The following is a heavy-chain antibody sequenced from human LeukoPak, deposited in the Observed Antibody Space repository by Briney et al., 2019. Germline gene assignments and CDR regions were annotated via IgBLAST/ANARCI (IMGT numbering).Heavy chain of an antibody. Sequence: SETLSLTCTVSGGSISSSSYYWGWIRQPPGKGLEWIGSIYYSGSTYYNPSLKSRVTISVDTSKNQFSLKLSSVTAADTAVYYCARDVGTMIVGDRLFDYWGQGTLVTVSS. V-gene: IGHV4-39*07. CDR3: ARDVGTMIVGDRLFDY. CDR1: GGSISSSSYY. D-gene: IGHD3-22*01. CDR2: IYYSGST. J-gene: IGHJ4*02.